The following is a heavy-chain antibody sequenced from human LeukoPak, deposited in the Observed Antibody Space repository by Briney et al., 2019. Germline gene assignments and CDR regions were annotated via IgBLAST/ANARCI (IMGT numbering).Heavy chain of an antibody. D-gene: IGHD6-19*01. Sequence: GGSLRLSCAASGFTFSSYGMHWVRQAPGKGLEWVAVISYDGSNKYYTDSVKGRFTISRDNAKNSLYLQMNSLRAEDTAVYYCAGGPVAGLFYYYMDVWGKGTTVTVSS. CDR3: AGGPVAGLFYYYMDV. CDR1: GFTFSSYG. J-gene: IGHJ6*03. CDR2: ISYDGSNK. V-gene: IGHV3-30*03.